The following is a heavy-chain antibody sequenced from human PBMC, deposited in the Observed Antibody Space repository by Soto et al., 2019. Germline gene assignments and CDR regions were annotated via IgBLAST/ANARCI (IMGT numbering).Heavy chain of an antibody. V-gene: IGHV3-30*18. CDR1: GFTFKTYG. CDR3: AKGKYETFPLCDY. Sequence: LRLSCVASGFTFKTYGMHWVRQAPGKGLEWVAVISFDGNNKYYVDSVKGRFTISRDNSKNTLYLQMNSLRAEDTAVYYCAKGKYETFPLCDYWGQGTLVTVSS. J-gene: IGHJ4*02. D-gene: IGHD2-2*01. CDR2: ISFDGNNK.